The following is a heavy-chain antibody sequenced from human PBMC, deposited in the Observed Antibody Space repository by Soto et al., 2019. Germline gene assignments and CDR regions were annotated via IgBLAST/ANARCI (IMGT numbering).Heavy chain of an antibody. D-gene: IGHD3-22*01. J-gene: IGHJ3*02. CDR2: MYHSGST. V-gene: IGHV4-30-2*01. CDR1: GGSISSGGYS. CDR3: ARTYYYDSSGSSDAFDI. Sequence: SETLSLTCAVSGGSISSGGYSWSWIRQPPGKGLEWIGYMYHSGSTYYNPSLKSRVTISIDRSKNQFSLKLSSVTAADTAVYYCARTYYYDSSGSSDAFDIWGQGTMVTV.